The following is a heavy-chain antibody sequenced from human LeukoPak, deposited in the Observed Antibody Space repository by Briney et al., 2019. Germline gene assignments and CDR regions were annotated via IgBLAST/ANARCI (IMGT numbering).Heavy chain of an antibody. D-gene: IGHD6-19*01. CDR2: ISGHNGNT. J-gene: IGHJ4*02. V-gene: IGHV1-18*01. Sequence: ASVKVSCKASGYTFTSYGITWVRQAPGKGLEWMGWISGHNGNTNYAQKFQGRVTMTTDTSAGTAYMELRSLRSDDTAVFYCARADSYSSGHPRGGYWGQGTLVTVSS. CDR1: GYTFTSYG. CDR3: ARADSYSSGHPRGGY.